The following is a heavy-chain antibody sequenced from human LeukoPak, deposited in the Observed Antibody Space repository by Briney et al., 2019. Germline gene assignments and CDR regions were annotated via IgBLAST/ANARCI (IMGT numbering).Heavy chain of an antibody. CDR3: AREKIAAALFDY. CDR1: GFTFSSYA. V-gene: IGHV3-23*01. Sequence: GGSLRLSCAASGFTFSSYAMSWVRQAPGKGLEWVSAISGSGGSTYYADSVKGRFTISRDNAKNSLYLQMNSLRAEDTAVYYCAREKIAAALFDYWGQGTLVTVSS. J-gene: IGHJ4*02. CDR2: ISGSGGST. D-gene: IGHD6-13*01.